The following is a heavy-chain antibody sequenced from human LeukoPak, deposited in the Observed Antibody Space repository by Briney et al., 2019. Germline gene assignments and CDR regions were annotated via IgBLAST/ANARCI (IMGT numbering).Heavy chain of an antibody. J-gene: IGHJ4*02. D-gene: IGHD6-13*01. CDR1: GFTFSWYW. CDR3: ARIGYSSSSIDY. CDR2: IKEDGSIK. V-gene: IGHV3-7*01. Sequence: GRSLRLSCAASGFTFSWYWMSWVRQAPGKGLEWVANIKEDGSIKYYVDSVKGRLTISRDNAKSSVYLQVNSLRAEDTALYYCARIGYSSSSIDYWGQGTLVTVSS.